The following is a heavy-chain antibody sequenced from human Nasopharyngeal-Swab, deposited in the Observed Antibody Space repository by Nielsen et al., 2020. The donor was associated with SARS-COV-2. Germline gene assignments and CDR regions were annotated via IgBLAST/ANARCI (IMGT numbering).Heavy chain of an antibody. CDR1: GFSLSTSGMC. Sequence: GPTLVKPTQTLPLTCTFSGFSLSTSGMCVSWIRQPPGKALEWLARIDWDDDKYYSTSLKTRLTISKDTSKNQVVLTMTNMDPVDTATYYCARSYSSGWYGGYFDYWGQGTLVTVSS. CDR3: ARSYSSGWYGGYFDY. CDR2: IDWDDDK. D-gene: IGHD6-19*01. V-gene: IGHV2-70*11. J-gene: IGHJ4*02.